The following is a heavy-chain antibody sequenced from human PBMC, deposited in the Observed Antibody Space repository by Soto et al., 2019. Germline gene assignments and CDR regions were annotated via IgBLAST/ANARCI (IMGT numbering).Heavy chain of an antibody. J-gene: IGHJ4*02. Sequence: SETLSLTCTVSCGSISGYYWSWIRQPPGKGLEWIGYIYYSGSTNYNPSHKSRVTISIDTSKSQFSLRLSSVTAADTAVYYCARDMSLDYWGQGTLVTVSS. V-gene: IGHV4-59*01. CDR1: CGSISGYY. D-gene: IGHD3-10*02. CDR3: ARDMSLDY. CDR2: IYYSGST.